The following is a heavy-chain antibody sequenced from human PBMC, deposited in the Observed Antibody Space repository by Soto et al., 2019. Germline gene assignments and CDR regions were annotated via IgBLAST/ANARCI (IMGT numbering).Heavy chain of an antibody. CDR1: GYTFIGYD. CDR3: ARGPRNGYCTSTSCYIAY. D-gene: IGHD2-2*02. V-gene: IGHV1-8*01. CDR2: MNPNSDNT. Sequence: QVQLVQSGADVKKPGASVKVSCKASGYTFIGYDINWVRQATGQGLEWMGWMNPNSDNTGYAQKFQGRVTMTSDTSTGTAHMELSSLTSEDTAVYYCARGPRNGYCTSTSCYIAYWGQGTLVTVSS. J-gene: IGHJ4*02.